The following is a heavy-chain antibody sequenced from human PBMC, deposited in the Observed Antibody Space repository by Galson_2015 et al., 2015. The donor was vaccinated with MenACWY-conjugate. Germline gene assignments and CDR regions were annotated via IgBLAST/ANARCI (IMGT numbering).Heavy chain of an antibody. D-gene: IGHD6-6*01. CDR2: IYPGDSDT. V-gene: IGHV5-51*01. Sequence: QSGAEVKKPGESLKISCKGSGYSFSTYWIAWVRQMPGKGLEWMGIIYPGDSDTRYSPSFQGQVTISADKSISAAYLQWGSLEASDTAMYCCARQGFGSSSLDYWGQGTLVTVSS. CDR1: GYSFSTYW. J-gene: IGHJ4*02. CDR3: ARQGFGSSSLDY.